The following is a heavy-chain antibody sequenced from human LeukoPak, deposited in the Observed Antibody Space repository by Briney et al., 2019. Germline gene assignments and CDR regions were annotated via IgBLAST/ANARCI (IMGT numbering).Heavy chain of an antibody. V-gene: IGHV4-38-2*02. J-gene: IGHJ4*02. D-gene: IGHD2-15*01. CDR3: ARGRRGLPDY. CDR2: IYHSGST. CDR1: GYSISSGYY. Sequence: SETLSLTCTVSGYSISSGYYWGWIRQPPGKGLEWIGSIYHSGSTYYNPSLKSRVTISVDTSKNQFSLKLSSVTAADTAVYYCARGRRGLPDYWGQGTLVTVSS.